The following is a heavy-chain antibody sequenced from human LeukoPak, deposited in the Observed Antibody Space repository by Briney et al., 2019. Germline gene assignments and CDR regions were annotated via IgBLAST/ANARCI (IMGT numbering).Heavy chain of an antibody. Sequence: GGSLRLSCAASGFTFSSYSMNWVRQAPGKGLEWVSSISSSSNYIYYADSVKGRFTISRDNAKNSLYLQMNSLRAEDTAVYYCARDYLLYDYVWGSYLDYWGQGTLATVSS. CDR2: ISSSSNYI. V-gene: IGHV3-21*01. CDR3: ARDYLLYDYVWGSYLDY. CDR1: GFTFSSYS. D-gene: IGHD3-16*02. J-gene: IGHJ4*02.